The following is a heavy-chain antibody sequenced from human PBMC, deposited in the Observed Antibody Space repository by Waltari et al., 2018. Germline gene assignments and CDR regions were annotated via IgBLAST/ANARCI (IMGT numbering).Heavy chain of an antibody. CDR2: LRRDGGDE. J-gene: IGHJ6*03. D-gene: IGHD1-26*01. V-gene: IGHV3-7*01. CDR3: VTYPVIGGYYYMDV. Sequence: EVQLVESGGDLVQPGGSLRLSCTASGFDLSDSRMMWVPSAQGKGLEWVANLRRDGGDENYAGSVKGRFTVSRANARSSVYLEMHSLRADDSAVYYCVTYPVIGGYYYMDVWGKGTTVTVSS. CDR1: GFDLSDSR.